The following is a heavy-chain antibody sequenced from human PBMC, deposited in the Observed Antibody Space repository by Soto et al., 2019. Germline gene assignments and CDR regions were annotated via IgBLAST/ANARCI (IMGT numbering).Heavy chain of an antibody. CDR2: IYDSETT. J-gene: IGHJ3*01. D-gene: IGHD2-8*01. Sequence: PSETLSLTCTVSGDSVSSGGYYWNWIRQHPGRGLEWLGYIYDSETTYYNQSLESRLSISVDASKNQLSLKVTSVTPADTAVYYCARENFGVIIHDAFDLWGQGTMVTVSS. CDR3: ARENFGVIIHDAFDL. V-gene: IGHV4-31*03. CDR1: GDSVSSGGYY.